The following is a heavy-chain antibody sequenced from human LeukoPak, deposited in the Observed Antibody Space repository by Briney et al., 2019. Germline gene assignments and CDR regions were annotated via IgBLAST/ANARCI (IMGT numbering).Heavy chain of an antibody. D-gene: IGHD5-12*01. CDR1: GFSISDYY. J-gene: IGHJ4*02. Sequence: GGSLRLSCAASGFSISDYYMSWVRQAPGKGLEWIAYISSGAGSTIKYADSVKGRFTISRDNAQNSVFLQMNSLRAEDTAVYYCARDLGGYADIDYWGQGTLVTVSS. CDR2: ISSGAGSTI. V-gene: IGHV3-11*01. CDR3: ARDLGGYADIDY.